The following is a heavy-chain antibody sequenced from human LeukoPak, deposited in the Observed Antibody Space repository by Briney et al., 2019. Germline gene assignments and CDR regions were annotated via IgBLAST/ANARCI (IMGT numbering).Heavy chain of an antibody. CDR1: GFTFSSYG. CDR2: ISYDGSNK. Sequence: GGSLRLSCAASGFTFSSYGMHRVRRAPGKGLEWVAVISYDGSNKYYADSVKGRFTISRDNSKNTLYLQMNSLRAEDTAVYYCAKGGYSSGWYFDYWGQGTLVTVSS. D-gene: IGHD6-19*01. CDR3: AKGGYSSGWYFDY. J-gene: IGHJ4*02. V-gene: IGHV3-30*18.